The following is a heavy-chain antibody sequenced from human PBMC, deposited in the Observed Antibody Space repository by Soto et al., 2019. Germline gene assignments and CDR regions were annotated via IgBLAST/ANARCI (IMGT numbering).Heavy chain of an antibody. D-gene: IGHD1-7*01. J-gene: IGHJ4*02. Sequence: EVQLVESGGGLVQPGGSQRFSCAASGFTFSSYWMHWVRQAPGKGLVWVSRINGDGSSTNYADFVKGRFTISRDNDKNTLYLQINSLRAEDTAVYYYARGARNFYYFDYWGQGALVTVSS. CDR1: GFTFSSYW. V-gene: IGHV3-74*01. CDR3: ARGARNFYYFDY. CDR2: INGDGSST.